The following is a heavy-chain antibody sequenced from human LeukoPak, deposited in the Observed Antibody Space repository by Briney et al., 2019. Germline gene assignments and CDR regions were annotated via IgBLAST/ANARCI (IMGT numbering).Heavy chain of an antibody. CDR3: ARDSLRTALYYMDV. CDR2: ISYDGSNK. J-gene: IGHJ6*03. V-gene: IGHV3-30*03. CDR1: GFTFDDFV. Sequence: AGGSLRLSCAASGFTFDDFVMSWVRQAPGKGLEWVALISYDGSNKYYGESVKGRFTISRDQSKNTLYLQMNSLRTEDTAVYYCARDSLRTALYYMDVWGKGTTVTVSS.